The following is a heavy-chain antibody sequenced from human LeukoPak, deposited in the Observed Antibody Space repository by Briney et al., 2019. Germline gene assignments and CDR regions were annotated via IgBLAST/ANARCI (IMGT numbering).Heavy chain of an antibody. J-gene: IGHJ6*04. Sequence: PSQTLSLTCAVSGGSISSGGYSWSWIRQPPGKGLEWIGYIYHSGSTYYNPSLKSRVTISVDRSKNQFSLKLSSVTAADTAVYYCAGGYCSRTSCYDGYYYYGMDVWGKGTTVTVSS. CDR2: IYHSGST. V-gene: IGHV4-30-2*01. CDR3: AGGYCSRTSCYDGYYYYGMDV. D-gene: IGHD2-2*01. CDR1: GGSISSGGYS.